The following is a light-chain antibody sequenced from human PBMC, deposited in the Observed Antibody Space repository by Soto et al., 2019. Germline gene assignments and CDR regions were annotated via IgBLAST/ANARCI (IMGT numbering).Light chain of an antibody. CDR1: QSISSW. Sequence: DIQMTQSPSALSASVGDRATSTCRASQSISSWLDWYQQKPGKAPKLLIYDASTLQSGVPSRYSGSGCGTEFTLTISNLQPDDFATYYCQQYESYSPWTFGQGTKVEIK. J-gene: IGKJ1*01. CDR2: DAS. V-gene: IGKV1-5*01. CDR3: QQYESYSPWT.